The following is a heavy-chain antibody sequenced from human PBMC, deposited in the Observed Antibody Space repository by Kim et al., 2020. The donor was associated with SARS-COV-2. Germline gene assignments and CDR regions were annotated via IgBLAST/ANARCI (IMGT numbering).Heavy chain of an antibody. J-gene: IGHJ4*02. V-gene: IGHV4-59*12. CDR2: IYYSGST. CDR1: GGSINSFY. CDR3: ARVGEGAAKD. Sequence: SETLSLTYTVSGGSINSFYWSWIRQPPGKGLEWIGYIYYSGSTNYNPSLKSRVTISVDTSKNQFSLKLTSVTAADTAVYYCARVGEGAAKDWGQGILVTV. D-gene: IGHD1-26*01.